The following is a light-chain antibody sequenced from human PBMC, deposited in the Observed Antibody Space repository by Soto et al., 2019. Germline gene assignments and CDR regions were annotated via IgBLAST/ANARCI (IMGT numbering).Light chain of an antibody. J-gene: IGLJ1*01. CDR1: SSDVGAYNY. Sequence: QSVLTQPASVSGSPGQSITISCTGTSSDVGAYNYDSWYQQYPGEAPKVIIYDVSHRPAGVSNRFSGSKSGNTASLTISGLQTQDEAEYYCSSYTSATTYVFGTGTKATV. CDR3: SSYTSATTYV. V-gene: IGLV2-14*01. CDR2: DVS.